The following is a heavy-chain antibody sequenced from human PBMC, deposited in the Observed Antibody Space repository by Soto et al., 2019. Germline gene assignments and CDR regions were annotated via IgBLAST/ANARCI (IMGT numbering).Heavy chain of an antibody. Sequence: SETLSLTCTVSGGSISSGGYFWNWIRQHPGKGLEWIGYIFYIGSTYYNPSLKSRVTISVDTSKNQFSLKLSSVTAADTAVYYCARSIDSCGQGTLGTVSS. V-gene: IGHV4-31*03. CDR1: GGSISSGGYF. CDR3: ARSIDS. CDR2: IFYIGST. J-gene: IGHJ5*01.